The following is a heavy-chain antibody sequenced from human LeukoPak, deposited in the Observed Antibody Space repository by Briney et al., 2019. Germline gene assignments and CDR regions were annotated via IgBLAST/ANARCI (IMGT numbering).Heavy chain of an antibody. CDR3: TREASGTASSDYYSSAFDI. CDR2: IRSRTYGGTA. V-gene: IGHV3-49*04. CDR1: GFSFGDYA. Sequence: GGSLRLSCTTSGFSFGDYAMSWVRQAPGKGLEWVGFIRSRTYGGTAEYAASVKGRISISSDDSKSIAYLQMNSLKTEDTAVYYCTREASGTASSDYYSSAFDIWGQGTMVTVSS. D-gene: IGHD3-22*01. J-gene: IGHJ3*02.